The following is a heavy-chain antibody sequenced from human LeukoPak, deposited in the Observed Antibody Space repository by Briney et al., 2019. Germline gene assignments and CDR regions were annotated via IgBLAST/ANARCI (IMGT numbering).Heavy chain of an antibody. V-gene: IGHV1-69*04. CDR2: IIPIFGIA. CDR3: ARTLPSSPVVVTAIGGFDP. D-gene: IGHD2-21*02. Sequence: GASVKVSCKASGYTFTSYDINWVRQATGQGLEWMGRIIPIFGIANYAQKFQGRVTITADKSTSTAYMELSSLRSEDTAVYYCARTLPSSPVVVTAIGGFDPWGQGTLVTVSS. J-gene: IGHJ5*02. CDR1: GYTFTSYD.